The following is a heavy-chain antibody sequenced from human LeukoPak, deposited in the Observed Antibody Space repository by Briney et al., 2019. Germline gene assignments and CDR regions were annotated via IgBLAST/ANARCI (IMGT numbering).Heavy chain of an antibody. Sequence: PGGSLRLSCAASGLTFSSYWMSCVRQAPGKGLEWVANIKQDGSERYFVDSVRGRFTISRDNAKNSLYLQMYSLRAEDTAVYYCARDGYYFGSGSLDWGQGTLVTVSS. V-gene: IGHV3-7*04. CDR1: GLTFSSYW. CDR2: IKQDGSER. D-gene: IGHD3-10*01. J-gene: IGHJ4*02. CDR3: ARDGYYFGSGSLD.